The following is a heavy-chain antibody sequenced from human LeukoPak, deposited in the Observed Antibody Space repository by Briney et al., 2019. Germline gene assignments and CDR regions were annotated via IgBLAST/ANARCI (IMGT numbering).Heavy chain of an antibody. CDR1: GYTFTSYG. Sequence: GASVKVSCKASGYTFTSYGISWVRQAPGQGLEWMGWISAYNGNTNYAQKLQGRVTMTTDTSTSTAYMELRSLRSDDTAVYYCAINGGNDHLDAFDIWGQGTMVTVSS. CDR3: AINGGNDHLDAFDI. J-gene: IGHJ3*02. CDR2: ISAYNGNT. V-gene: IGHV1-18*01. D-gene: IGHD4-23*01.